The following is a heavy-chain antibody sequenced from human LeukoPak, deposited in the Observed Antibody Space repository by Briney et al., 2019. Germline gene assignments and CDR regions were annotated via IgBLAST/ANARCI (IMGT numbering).Heavy chain of an antibody. CDR1: GFTFSSYS. CDR2: ISGSGGST. V-gene: IGHV3-23*01. CDR3: AKDEGRYCSGGSCYSGLLDY. D-gene: IGHD2-15*01. J-gene: IGHJ4*02. Sequence: GGSLRLSCAASGFTFSSYSMNWVRQAPGKGLEWVSGISGSGGSTYYADSVKGRFTISRDNFKNTLYLQMNSLRAEDTAVYYCAKDEGRYCSGGSCYSGLLDYWGQGTLVTVSS.